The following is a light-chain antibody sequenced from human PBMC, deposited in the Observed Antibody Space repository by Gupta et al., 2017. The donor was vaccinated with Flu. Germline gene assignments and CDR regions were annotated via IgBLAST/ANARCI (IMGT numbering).Light chain of an antibody. V-gene: IGKV1-39*01. CDR1: QSISSY. CDR2: AAA. CDR3: QQNDSTPPDT. J-gene: IGKJ2*01. Sequence: TLSASVGDRGTITCRASQSISSYLNWYQQKPGKAPKLLIYAAASLQRGVPSRFSGSGCGTDFTLTISSRQPEEYATDYCQQNDSTPPDTFGQGTKVEIK.